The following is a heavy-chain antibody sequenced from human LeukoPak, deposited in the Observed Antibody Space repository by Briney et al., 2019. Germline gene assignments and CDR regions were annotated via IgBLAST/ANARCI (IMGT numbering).Heavy chain of an antibody. CDR3: AKGRLLWFGESAHDAFDI. J-gene: IGHJ3*02. CDR1: GFTFSSYA. Sequence: GGSLRLSCAASGFTFSSYAMSWVRQAPGKGLEWVSAISGSGGSTYYADSVKGRFTISRDNSRNTLYLQMNSLRAEDTAVYYCAKGRLLWFGESAHDAFDIWGQGTMVTVSS. V-gene: IGHV3-23*01. CDR2: ISGSGGST. D-gene: IGHD3-10*01.